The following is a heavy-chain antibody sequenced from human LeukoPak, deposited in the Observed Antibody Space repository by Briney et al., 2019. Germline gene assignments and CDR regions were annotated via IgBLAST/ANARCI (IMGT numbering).Heavy chain of an antibody. D-gene: IGHD2-8*01. CDR2: ITTSSRYI. CDR1: PLTFSSYS. J-gene: IGHJ5*02. Sequence: NAGGSLRLSCTASPLTFSSYSLNWVRQAPGKGPEWVASITTSSRYINYADSVKGRFTISRDNSKNTVYLQMSSLTTEDTAVYFCAQDVPIERVPGVGPGSWGQGTLVTVSS. CDR3: AQDVPIERVPGVGPGS. V-gene: IGHV3-21*01.